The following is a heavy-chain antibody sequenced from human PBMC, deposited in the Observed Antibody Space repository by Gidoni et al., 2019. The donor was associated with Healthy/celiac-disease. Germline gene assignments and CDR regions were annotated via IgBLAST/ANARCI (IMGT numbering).Heavy chain of an antibody. Sequence: EVQLLESGGGLVQPGGSLRLYCAASGFPFSSYDMSWVRQAPGTGLEWVSAISGSGGSTYYADSVKGRFTISRDNSKNTLYLQMNSLRAEDTAVYYCGKGWGWELGPFDYWGQGTLVTVSS. CDR2: ISGSGGST. J-gene: IGHJ4*02. D-gene: IGHD1-26*01. V-gene: IGHV3-23*01. CDR1: GFPFSSYD. CDR3: GKGWGWELGPFDY.